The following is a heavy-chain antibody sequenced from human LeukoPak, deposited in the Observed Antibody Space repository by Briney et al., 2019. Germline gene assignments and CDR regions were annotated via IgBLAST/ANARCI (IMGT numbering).Heavy chain of an antibody. CDR3: ARQATAAGQGDWFDP. CDR1: GYH. CDR2: VNPNSGGT. V-gene: IGHV1-2*02. Sequence: GYHMPLGGQGPRQGGVVKGLVNPNSGGTDYAQKFQDRVTMTWEKSINTAYMDLSRLTSDDTAIYYCARQATAAGQGDWFDPWGQGTLVTVSS. J-gene: IGHJ5*02. D-gene: IGHD6-13*01.